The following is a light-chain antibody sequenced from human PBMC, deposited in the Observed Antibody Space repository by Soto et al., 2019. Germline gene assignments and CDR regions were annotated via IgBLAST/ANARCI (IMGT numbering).Light chain of an antibody. Sequence: EIVLTQSAGTLSLSPGERATLSCRASQTVSDSYLAWFQQKPGQAPSLLIYAASTRSAGDPNRCSGSGSGTSFSPSNNTLEPEDIEVYYCQHYGASPWTFGQGTKVEIK. CDR1: QTVSDSY. CDR2: AAS. V-gene: IGKV3-20*01. J-gene: IGKJ1*01. CDR3: QHYGASPWT.